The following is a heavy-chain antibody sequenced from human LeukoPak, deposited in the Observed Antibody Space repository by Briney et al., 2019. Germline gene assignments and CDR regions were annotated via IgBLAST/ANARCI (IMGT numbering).Heavy chain of an antibody. D-gene: IGHD2-15*01. J-gene: IGHJ3*02. V-gene: IGHV1-69*04. CDR1: GGTFSSYA. CDR2: IIPILGTA. CDR3: ARGISGSAFDI. Sequence: GASVKVSCKASGGTFSSYAISWVRQAPGQGLEWMGRIIPILGTANYAQKFQGRVTITADKSTSTAYMELSSLRSEDTAVYYCARGISGSAFDIWGQGTMVTVSS.